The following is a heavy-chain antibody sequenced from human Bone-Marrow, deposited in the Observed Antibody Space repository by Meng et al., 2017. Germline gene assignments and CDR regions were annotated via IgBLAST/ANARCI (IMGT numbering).Heavy chain of an antibody. J-gene: IGHJ6*02. CDR3: AKVNYDILTGYYNPGPWGYGMDV. CDR2: ISFDGSNQ. V-gene: IGHV3-33*06. CDR1: GFMFSNYG. Sequence: GESLKISCAASGFMFSNYGMHWVRQAPGKGLEWVAVISFDGSNQYYADSVKGRFTISRDNSKNTLYLQMNSLRAEDTAVYYCAKVNYDILTGYYNPGPWGYGMDVWGQGTTVTVSS. D-gene: IGHD3-9*01.